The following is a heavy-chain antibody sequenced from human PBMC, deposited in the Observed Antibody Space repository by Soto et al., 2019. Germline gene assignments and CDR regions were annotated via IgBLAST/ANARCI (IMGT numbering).Heavy chain of an antibody. V-gene: IGHV3-48*01. Sequence: PGGSLRLSCASSGFTFSSYSMNWVRQAPGKGLEWVSYISSSSSTIYYADSVKGRFTISRDNAKNSLYLQMNSLRAEDTAVYYCARVVPSNYNGGYEGRVGYWGQGTLVTVSS. CDR1: GFTFSSYS. CDR3: ARVVPSNYNGGYEGRVGY. CDR2: ISSSSSTI. D-gene: IGHD5-12*01. J-gene: IGHJ4*02.